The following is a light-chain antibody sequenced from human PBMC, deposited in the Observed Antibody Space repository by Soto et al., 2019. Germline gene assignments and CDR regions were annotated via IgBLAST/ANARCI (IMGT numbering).Light chain of an antibody. CDR2: AAS. V-gene: IGKV3-20*01. J-gene: IGKJ1*01. Sequence: EIVLTQSPGTLSLSPGERATLSCRASQSVSSNYLAWYQQKPRHPPRLLISAASTRATGIPDRFSGSGSGTDFSPTISRLDPADLAVYYCQQYGSSLPWTVGQGTKVDIK. CDR1: QSVSSNY. CDR3: QQYGSSLPWT.